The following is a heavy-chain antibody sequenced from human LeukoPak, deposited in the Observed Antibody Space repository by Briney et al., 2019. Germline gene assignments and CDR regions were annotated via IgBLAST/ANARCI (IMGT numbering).Heavy chain of an antibody. Sequence: PGGSLTLSCVASGFTFSTYTMNWIRQAPGKGLEWVSYISSSGSTIYYADSVKGRFTISRDNAKNSLYLQMNSLRAEDTAVYYCARVGRSAMPYDAFDIWGQGTMVTVSS. CDR2: ISSSGSTI. J-gene: IGHJ3*02. CDR1: GFTFSTYT. V-gene: IGHV3-48*04. D-gene: IGHD2-2*01. CDR3: ARVGRSAMPYDAFDI.